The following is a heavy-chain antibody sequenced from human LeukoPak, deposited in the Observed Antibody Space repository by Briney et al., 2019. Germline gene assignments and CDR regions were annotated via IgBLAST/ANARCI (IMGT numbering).Heavy chain of an antibody. Sequence: GGSLRLSCEASGFTFSAYAMTWVRQAPGKGLEWVSSVGSDNKPHYSESVKGRFAISRDNAKNSLYLQMNSLRAEDTAVYYCARVESDAFDIWGQGTMVTVSS. CDR3: ARVESDAFDI. J-gene: IGHJ3*02. CDR1: GFTFSAYA. V-gene: IGHV3-69-1*01. CDR2: VGSDNKP.